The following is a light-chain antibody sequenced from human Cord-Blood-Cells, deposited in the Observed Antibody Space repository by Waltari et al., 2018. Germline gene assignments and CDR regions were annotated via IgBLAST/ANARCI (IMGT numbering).Light chain of an antibody. CDR3: KRSYSTPYS. V-gene: IGKV1-39*01. J-gene: IGKJ2*03. CDR1: QSFSSY. Sequence: IQMTQSLFSLSASVGHRVTITCRASQSFSSYLSWYQQKPGKAPKLLIYAASSVQSGVPSRFRGRGSGTDSTLTISSRQPEDFETYYCKRSYSTPYSFGQGTKLETK. CDR2: AAS.